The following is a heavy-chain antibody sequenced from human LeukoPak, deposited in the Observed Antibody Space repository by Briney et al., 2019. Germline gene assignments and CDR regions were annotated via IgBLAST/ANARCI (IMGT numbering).Heavy chain of an antibody. D-gene: IGHD1-26*01. J-gene: IGHJ5*02. CDR1: GFTFSHYW. CDR2: IKEDGNIE. CDR3: VCQQVGPP. V-gene: IGHV3-7*01. Sequence: PGGSLTLPCVASGFTFSHYWMSWVRQAPGKGLEWVANIKEDGNIEDYVDSVNGQFTVSRDNANNSRYLQMNSLRGEDTAVSYCVCQQVGPPWGEGTLVIVSS.